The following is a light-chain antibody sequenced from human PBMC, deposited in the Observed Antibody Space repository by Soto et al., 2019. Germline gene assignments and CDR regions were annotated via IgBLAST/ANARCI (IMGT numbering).Light chain of an antibody. CDR2: GAS. CDR1: QSVSSN. J-gene: IGKJ1*01. Sequence: EIVMTQSPATLSVSPGERATLSCRASQSVSSNLAWYQQKPGQAPRLLIYGASTRAPGIPARFSGSGYGTEFNLTISRLQSEDFDVYSWQQYNNWLGTFGQGTNVEIK. CDR3: QQYNNWLGT. V-gene: IGKV3-15*01.